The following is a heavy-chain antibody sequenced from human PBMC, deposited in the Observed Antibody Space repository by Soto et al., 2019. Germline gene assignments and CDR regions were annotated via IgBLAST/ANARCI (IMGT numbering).Heavy chain of an antibody. J-gene: IGHJ6*02. CDR1: GGSISSSIYY. Sequence: SETLSLTCTVSGGSISSSIYYWGWIRQHPGKGLEWIGNIYYSGSTYYNPSLKSRVTISVDTSKNQFSLKLSSVTAADTAVYYCAKYSYGYWYYYGMDVWGQGTTVTVSS. CDR3: AKYSYGYWYYYGMDV. D-gene: IGHD5-18*01. CDR2: IYYSGST. V-gene: IGHV4-39*07.